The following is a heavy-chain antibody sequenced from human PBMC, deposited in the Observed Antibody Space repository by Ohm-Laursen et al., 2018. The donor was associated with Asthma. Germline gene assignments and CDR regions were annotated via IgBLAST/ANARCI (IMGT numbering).Heavy chain of an antibody. D-gene: IGHD4-11*01. V-gene: IGHV3-30*03. Sequence: SLRLSCAASGFTFSSYGMHWVRQAPGKGLEWVAVMSYDGSLKYYADSVNGRFTISKDDSRDTLYLQMNNLRAEDTAVYYCSRDPRRLPFWGQGTTVTVSS. J-gene: IGHJ6*02. CDR1: GFTFSSYG. CDR3: SRDPRRLPF. CDR2: MSYDGSLK.